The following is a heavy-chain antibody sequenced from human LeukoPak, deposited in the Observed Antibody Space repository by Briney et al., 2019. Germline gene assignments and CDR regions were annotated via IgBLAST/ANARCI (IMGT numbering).Heavy chain of an antibody. CDR1: GGSFSGYY. D-gene: IGHD3-10*01. CDR2: INHSGST. J-gene: IGHJ5*02. Sequence: SETLSLTCAGYGGSFSGYYWSWIRQPPGKGLEWIGEINHSGSTNYNPSLKSRVTISVDTSKNQFSLKLSSVTAADTAVYYCARLVRFGELLHNWFDPWGQGTLVTVSS. CDR3: ARLVRFGELLHNWFDP. V-gene: IGHV4-34*01.